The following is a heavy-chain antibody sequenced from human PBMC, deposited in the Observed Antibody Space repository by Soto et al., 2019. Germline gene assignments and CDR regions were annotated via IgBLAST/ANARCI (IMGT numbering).Heavy chain of an antibody. V-gene: IGHV4-61*01. CDR1: GGSVGSGSDY. Sequence: SETLSLTCTVSGGSVGSGSDYWSWIRQPPGKGLEWIGYIYYSGSTNYNPSLKSRVTISVDTSKNQFSLKLSSVTAADTAVYYCARRKTYYYDSSGYSDWFDPWGQGTLVTVSS. J-gene: IGHJ5*02. CDR3: ARRKTYYYDSSGYSDWFDP. CDR2: IYYSGST. D-gene: IGHD3-22*01.